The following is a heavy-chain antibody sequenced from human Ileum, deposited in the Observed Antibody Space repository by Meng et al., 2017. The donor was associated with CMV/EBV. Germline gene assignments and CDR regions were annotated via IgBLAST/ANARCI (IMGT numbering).Heavy chain of an antibody. D-gene: IGHD6-13*01. CDR2: IFHSGAA. V-gene: IGHV4-38-2*02. Sequence: GSLRLSCNVSGFSITSGYYWDWIRQAPGKGLEWIGYIFHSGAAYYNPSLKSRFTLSVDTSTNQFALKVTSVTAADTAMYYCTRSGSSSQYIDYWGQGTLVTVSS. J-gene: IGHJ4*02. CDR3: TRSGSSSQYIDY. CDR1: GFSITSGYY.